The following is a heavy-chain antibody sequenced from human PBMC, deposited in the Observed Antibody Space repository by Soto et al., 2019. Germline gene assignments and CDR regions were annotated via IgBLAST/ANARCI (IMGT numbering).Heavy chain of an antibody. CDR2: TYYRSRWFN. CDR3: ARTRITIFGVVSYFYGMDV. CDR1: GDSVSSSSAA. J-gene: IGHJ6*02. Sequence: SQTLSLTCAISGDSVSSSSAAWNWIRQSPSGGLEWLGRTYYRSRWFNDYAVSVQSRIIVHADTSKNQFSLQLKSVTPEDTAVYYCARTRITIFGVVSYFYGMDVWGQGTTVTVSS. V-gene: IGHV6-1*01. D-gene: IGHD3-3*01.